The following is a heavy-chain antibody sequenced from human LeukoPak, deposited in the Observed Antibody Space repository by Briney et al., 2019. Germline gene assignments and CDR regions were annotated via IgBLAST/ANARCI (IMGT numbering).Heavy chain of an antibody. CDR1: GFTFSSYG. Sequence: GESLRLSCAASGFTFSSYGMHWVRQAPGKGLEWVAVIWYDGSNKYYADSVKGRFTISRDNSKNTLYLQMNSLRAEDTAVYYCARDGAYYYGSGSYYFGYWGQGTLVTVSS. J-gene: IGHJ4*02. CDR2: IWYDGSNK. D-gene: IGHD3-10*01. CDR3: ARDGAYYYGSGSYYFGY. V-gene: IGHV3-33*01.